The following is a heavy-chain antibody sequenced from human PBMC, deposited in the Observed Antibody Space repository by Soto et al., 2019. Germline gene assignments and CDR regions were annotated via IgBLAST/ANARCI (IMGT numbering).Heavy chain of an antibody. CDR2: IIPIFGTA. V-gene: IGHV1-69*13. J-gene: IGHJ6*02. D-gene: IGHD2-15*01. CDR3: AREGVAATHYSYYYYGMDV. Sequence: SVKVSCKASGGTFSSYAIGWVRQAPGQGLEWMGGIIPIFGTANYAQKFQGRVTMTADESTSTAYMELSSLRSEDTAVYCCAREGVAATHYSYYYYGMDVWGQGTTVTVSS. CDR1: GGTFSSYA.